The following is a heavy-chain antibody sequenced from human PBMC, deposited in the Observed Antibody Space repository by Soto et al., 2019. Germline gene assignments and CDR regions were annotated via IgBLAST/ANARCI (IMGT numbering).Heavy chain of an antibody. D-gene: IGHD3-22*01. Sequence: ASVKVSCKASGYTFTSYGISWVRQAPGQGLEWMGWISAYNGNTNYAQKLQGRVTMTTDTSTSTAYMELRSLRSDDTAVYYCARVTYDSSGYYHYYYYGMDVWGQGTTVTVSS. V-gene: IGHV1-18*01. J-gene: IGHJ6*02. CDR2: ISAYNGNT. CDR1: GYTFTSYG. CDR3: ARVTYDSSGYYHYYYYGMDV.